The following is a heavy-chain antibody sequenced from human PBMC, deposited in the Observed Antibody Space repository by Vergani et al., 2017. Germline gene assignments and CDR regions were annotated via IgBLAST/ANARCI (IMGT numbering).Heavy chain of an antibody. V-gene: IGHV1-69*01. CDR2: IIPIFGTA. D-gene: IGHD6-13*01. CDR3: ASWVTQQLVPEGWFDP. CDR1: GGTFSSYA. Sequence: QVQLVQSGAEVKKPGSSVKVSCKASGGTFSSYAISWVRQAPGQGLEWMGGIIPIFGTANYAQKFQGRVTITADESTSTAYMGRSSLRSEDTAVYYCASWVTQQLVPEGWFDPWGQGTLVTVSS. J-gene: IGHJ5*02.